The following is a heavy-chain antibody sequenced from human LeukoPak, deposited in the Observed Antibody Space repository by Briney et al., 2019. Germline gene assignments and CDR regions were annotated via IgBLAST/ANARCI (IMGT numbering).Heavy chain of an antibody. CDR3: ATALFDY. J-gene: IGHJ4*02. V-gene: IGHV1-46*01. CDR2: INPSGGST. Sequence: ASVKVSCKASGYTFISYYIHWVRQAPGQGLEWMGIINPSGGSTRYAQKFQGRVTTTADTSTDTAYMELSSLRSEDTAVYYCATALFDYWGQGTLVTVSS. CDR1: GYTFISYY.